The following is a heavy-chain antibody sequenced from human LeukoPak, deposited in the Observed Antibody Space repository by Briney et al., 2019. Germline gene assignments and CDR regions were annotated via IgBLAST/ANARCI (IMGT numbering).Heavy chain of an antibody. D-gene: IGHD3-10*01. CDR3: ARVRVGAYDFEY. CDR2: INPDGGTT. V-gene: IGHV3-74*01. Sequence: GGSLRLSCAASGFTFSKFGVHWVRQVPGKGLVWVSRINPDGGTTTYADSVKGRFTISRDNAKNTLYLQMNSLRAEDTAVYYCARVRVGAYDFEYWGQGTLVTVSS. CDR1: GFTFSKFG. J-gene: IGHJ4*02.